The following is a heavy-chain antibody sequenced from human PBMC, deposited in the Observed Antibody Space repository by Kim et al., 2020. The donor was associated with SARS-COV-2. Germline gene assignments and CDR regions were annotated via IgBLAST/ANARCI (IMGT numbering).Heavy chain of an antibody. J-gene: IGHJ6*01. CDR3: ARDRRIVVVPAAMRRYY. D-gene: IGHD2-2*01. Sequence: GGSLRLSWAASGFTFSSYAMHWVRQAPGKGLEWVAVISYDGSNKYYADSVKGRFTISRDNSKNTLYLQMNSLRAEDTAVYYCARDRRIVVVPAAMRRYY. CDR1: GFTFSSYA. CDR2: ISYDGSNK. V-gene: IGHV3-30*04.